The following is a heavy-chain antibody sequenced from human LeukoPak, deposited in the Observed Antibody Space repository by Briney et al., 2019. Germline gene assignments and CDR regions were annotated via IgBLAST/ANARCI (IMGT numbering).Heavy chain of an antibody. Sequence: GASLRLSCAASGFTLSTYSMNWVRQAPSKGLESFSSISSSSSYIYYADSVKGRFTIYRDNAKNSLYLQMNSLRAEDTAVYYCARDPPPAYVDTAMATTWGQGTLVTVSS. CDR1: GFTLSTYS. V-gene: IGHV3-21*03. CDR3: ARDPPPAYVDTAMATT. D-gene: IGHD5-18*01. J-gene: IGHJ5*02. CDR2: ISSSSSYI.